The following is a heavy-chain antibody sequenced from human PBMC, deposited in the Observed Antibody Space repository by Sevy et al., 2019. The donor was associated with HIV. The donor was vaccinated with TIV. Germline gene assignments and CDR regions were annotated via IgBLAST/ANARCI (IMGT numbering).Heavy chain of an antibody. V-gene: IGHV3-7*01. CDR3: ARFDDY. CDR1: GFTFSSYW. J-gene: IGHJ4*02. CDR2: IRQDGSDK. Sequence: GGSLRLSCVASGFTFSSYWMTWVRQAPGRGLEWVANIRQDGSDKFYVDSVKGRFTISRDNAKNSLYLLMNSLRAEDTAVYYCARFDDYRGQGTLVTVSS.